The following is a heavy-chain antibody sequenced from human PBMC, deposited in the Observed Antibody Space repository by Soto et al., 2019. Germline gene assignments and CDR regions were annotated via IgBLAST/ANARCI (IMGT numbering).Heavy chain of an antibody. CDR1: GGSITSYY. CDR3: ARDQNGSPYFDY. CDR2: VFHSGVT. D-gene: IGHD1-26*01. V-gene: IGHV4-59*01. J-gene: IGHJ4*02. Sequence: SETLSLTCTVSGGSITSYYCSWIRQPPGKGLEWIGYVFHSGVTGYNPSLKSRVTISVDASKNLFSLKLISVTTADTAVYYCARDQNGSPYFDYWGQGTLVTVSS.